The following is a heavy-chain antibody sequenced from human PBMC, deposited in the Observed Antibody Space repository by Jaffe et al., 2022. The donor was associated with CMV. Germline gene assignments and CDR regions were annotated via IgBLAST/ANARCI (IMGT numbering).Heavy chain of an antibody. CDR3: ARRGVVTPDPYYYYGMDV. J-gene: IGHJ6*02. CDR1: GGSISSSSYY. V-gene: IGHV4-39*01. D-gene: IGHD2-21*02. CDR2: IYYSGST. Sequence: QLQLQESGPGLVKPSETLSLTCTVSGGSISSSSYYWGWIRQPPGKGLEWIGSIYYSGSTYYNPSLKSRVTISVDTSKNQFSLKLSSVTAADTAVYYCARRGVVTPDPYYYYGMDVWGQGTTVTVSS.